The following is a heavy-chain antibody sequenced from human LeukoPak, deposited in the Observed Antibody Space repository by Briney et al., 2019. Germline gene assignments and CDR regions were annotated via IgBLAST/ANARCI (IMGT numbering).Heavy chain of an antibody. CDR1: GGTFSSYA. CDR2: IIPIFGTA. V-gene: IGHV1-69*05. Sequence: ASVKVSCKASGGTFSSYAISWVRQAPGQGLEWMGGIIPIFGTANYAQKFQGRVTITTDESTSTAYMELSSLRSEDTAVCYCARGRWGSGWYFYYWGQGTLVTVSS. CDR3: ARGRWGSGWYFYY. D-gene: IGHD6-19*01. J-gene: IGHJ4*02.